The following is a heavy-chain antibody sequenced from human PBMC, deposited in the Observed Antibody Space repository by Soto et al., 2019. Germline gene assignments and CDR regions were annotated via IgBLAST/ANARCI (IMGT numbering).Heavy chain of an antibody. CDR2: IDPSDSYT. D-gene: IGHD3-10*01. Sequence: GESLKISCKGSGYSFTSYWISWVRQMPGKGLEWMGRIDPSDSYTNYSPSFQGHVTISADKSMSTAYLQWSSLKASDTAMYYCARLRGITMVRGVRYYYYGMDVWGQGTTVTVSS. CDR1: GYSFTSYW. J-gene: IGHJ6*02. CDR3: ARLRGITMVRGVRYYYYGMDV. V-gene: IGHV5-10-1*01.